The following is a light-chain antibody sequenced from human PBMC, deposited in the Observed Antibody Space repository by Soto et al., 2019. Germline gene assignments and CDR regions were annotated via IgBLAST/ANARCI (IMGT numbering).Light chain of an antibody. CDR1: SSDIGGYDY. J-gene: IGLJ1*01. V-gene: IGLV2-14*01. Sequence: QPVLTQPASVSGSPGQSITISCTGTSSDIGGYDYVSWYQQHPGKAPKLMIYEVSNRPSGISNRFSGSKSGSTASLTISGLLAEDEADYYCSSYTATNTYVFGTGTKLTVL. CDR2: EVS. CDR3: SSYTATNTYV.